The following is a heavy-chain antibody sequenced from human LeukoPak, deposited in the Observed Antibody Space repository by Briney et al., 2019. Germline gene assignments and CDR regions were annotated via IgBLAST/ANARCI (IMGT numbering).Heavy chain of an antibody. J-gene: IGHJ2*01. CDR3: AKDREDSAMISGVFDL. V-gene: IGHV3-23*01. CDR1: GFTFTSYA. D-gene: IGHD5-18*01. CDR2: ISGSGGHT. Sequence: GGSLRLSCTASGFTFTSYAMTWVRQAPGKGLEWVSGISGSGGHTYNADSVEGRFTISRDNSKNTASLQLSSLRVEDTAVYFCAKDREDSAMISGVFDLWGRGTLVTVSS.